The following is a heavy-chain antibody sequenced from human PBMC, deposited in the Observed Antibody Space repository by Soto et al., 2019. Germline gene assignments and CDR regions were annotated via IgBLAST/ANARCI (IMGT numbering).Heavy chain of an antibody. CDR3: ARSNYDFWNDHYYYDGMDV. CDR2: IYYSGST. D-gene: IGHD3-3*01. CDR1: GGSISSYY. J-gene: IGHJ6*02. Sequence: SETLSLTCTVSGGSISSYYWSWIRQPPGQGLEGVGYIYYSGSTNSNRSLKSRVTIAVDTSTNQFSLQLSSVTAADTAVYYCARSNYDFWNDHYYYDGMDVGGQETTVTV. V-gene: IGHV4-59*01.